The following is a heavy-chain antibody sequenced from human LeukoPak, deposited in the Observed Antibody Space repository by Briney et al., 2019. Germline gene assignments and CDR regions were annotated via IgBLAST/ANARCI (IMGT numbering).Heavy chain of an antibody. CDR1: GFTVSSNY. D-gene: IGHD3-9*01. V-gene: IGHV3-53*01. CDR3: ARSSHYDILTGYSEEDAFDI. CDR2: IYSGGST. Sequence: GSLRLSCAASGFTVSSNYMGWVRQAPGKGLEWVSVIYSGGSTDYADSVKGRFTISRDNSKNTLYLQMNSLRVEDTAVYYCARSSHYDILTGYSEEDAFDIWGQGTMVTVSS. J-gene: IGHJ3*02.